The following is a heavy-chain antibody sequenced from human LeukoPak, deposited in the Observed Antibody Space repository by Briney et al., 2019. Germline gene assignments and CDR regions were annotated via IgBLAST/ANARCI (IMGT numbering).Heavy chain of an antibody. J-gene: IGHJ4*02. Sequence: GGSLRLSCAASGFTFSSYSMNWVRQAPGKGLEWVSSISSSSSYIYYADSVKGRSTISRDNAKNTLFLQMNNLRVEDTAVYYCTRDPVTYCGGDCWGQGTLVTVSS. CDR2: ISSSSSYI. V-gene: IGHV3-21*04. D-gene: IGHD2-21*01. CDR1: GFTFSSYS. CDR3: TRDPVTYCGGDC.